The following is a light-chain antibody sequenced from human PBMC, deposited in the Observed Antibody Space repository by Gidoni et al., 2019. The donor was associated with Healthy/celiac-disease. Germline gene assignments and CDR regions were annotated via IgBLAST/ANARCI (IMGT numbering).Light chain of an antibody. CDR3: QAWDSSFVV. V-gene: IGLV3-1*01. CDR2: QDS. CDR1: KLGDKY. J-gene: IGLJ2*01. Sequence: SYELTQPPSVSVSPGQTASITCSGDKLGDKYACWYQQKPGQSPVLVIYQDSKRPSGIPERFSGPNSGNTATLTISGTQAMDEADYYCQAWDSSFVVFGGGTKLXVX.